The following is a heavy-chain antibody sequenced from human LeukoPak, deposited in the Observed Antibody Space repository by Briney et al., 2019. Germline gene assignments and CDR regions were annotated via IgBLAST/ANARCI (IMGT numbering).Heavy chain of an antibody. CDR2: IYSSGTI. CDR3: ARDQSTGSYDY. J-gene: IGHJ4*02. Sequence: PGGSLRLSCAASGFSVSDNYMSWVRQAPGKGLEWVSIIYSSGTIFYADSVKGRFTISRDNSKNTVFLQMNSLRTEDTAVYYCARDQSTGSYDYWGQGTLVSVSS. CDR1: GFSVSDNY. D-gene: IGHD1-26*01. V-gene: IGHV3-53*01.